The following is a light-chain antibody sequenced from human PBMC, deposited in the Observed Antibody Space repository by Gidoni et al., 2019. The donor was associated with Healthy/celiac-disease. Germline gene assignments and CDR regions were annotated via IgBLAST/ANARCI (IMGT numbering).Light chain of an antibody. V-gene: IGKV3-20*01. CDR1: QSVSSSY. J-gene: IGKJ3*01. CDR2: GAS. CDR3: QQYGSSPET. Sequence: LFTLSPVTLSLSPGERATLSCRASQSVSSSYLAWYQQKPGQAPRLLIYGASSRATGIPDRFSGSGSGTDFTLTISRLEPEDFAVYYCQQYGSSPETFGPGTKVDIK.